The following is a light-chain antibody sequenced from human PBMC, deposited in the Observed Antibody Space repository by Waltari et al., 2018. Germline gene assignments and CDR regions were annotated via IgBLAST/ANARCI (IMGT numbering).Light chain of an antibody. CDR1: RSMSGW. CDR3: QQYNSYRYT. V-gene: IGKV1-5*03. J-gene: IGKJ2*01. CDR2: KAS. Sequence: RAVRSMSGWLAGDQQKPVKATKLLIYKASSLESGVPSRFSGSGSETEFTLTISSLQPDDFATYYCQQYNSYRYTFGQGTKLEIK.